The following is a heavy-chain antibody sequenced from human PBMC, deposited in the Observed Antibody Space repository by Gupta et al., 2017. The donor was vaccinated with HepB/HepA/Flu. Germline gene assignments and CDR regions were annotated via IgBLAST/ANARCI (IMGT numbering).Heavy chain of an antibody. D-gene: IGHD1-1*01. CDR1: GGSFNSHA. J-gene: IGHJ4*02. CDR2: INPLFGTP. V-gene: IGHV1-69*14. Sequence: QVQLLQSGAAVRKPGSSVHVSCEASGGSFNSHAIHWVRQATGQGLEWMGGINPLFGTPNDAQKVHGRVTIRADRSTRRVLLEGRGLRDDDTAGYYSVGLDSDETTSDDRDVDVWGQGTVVTVSS. CDR3: VGLDSDETTSDDRDVDV.